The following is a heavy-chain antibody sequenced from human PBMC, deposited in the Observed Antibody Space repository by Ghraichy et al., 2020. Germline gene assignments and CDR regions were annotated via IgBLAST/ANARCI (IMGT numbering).Heavy chain of an antibody. CDR2: IYYSGST. D-gene: IGHD3-10*01. Sequence: SETLSLTCTVSGGSISSYYWSWIRQPPGKGLEWIGYIYYSGSTNYNPSLKSRVTISVDTSKNQFSLKLSSVTAADTAVYYCARSTYYYGSGRNFDYWGQGTLVTVSS. CDR1: GGSISSYY. J-gene: IGHJ4*02. CDR3: ARSTYYYGSGRNFDY. V-gene: IGHV4-59*01.